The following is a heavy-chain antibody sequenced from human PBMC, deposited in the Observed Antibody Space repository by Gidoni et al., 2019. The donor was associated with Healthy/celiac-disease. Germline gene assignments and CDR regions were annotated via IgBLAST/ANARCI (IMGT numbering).Heavy chain of an antibody. V-gene: IGHV3-13*01. J-gene: IGHJ2*01. Sequence: EVQLVESGGGLVQPGGSRRLFCAAAGFTFSSYDMHWVRQATGKGLEWVSAIGTAGDTYYPGSVKGRFTISRENAKNSLYLQMNSGRAGDTAVYYCVRGSGVTGRGFGFDLWGRGTLVTVSS. CDR1: GFTFSSYD. D-gene: IGHD1-20*01. CDR3: VRGSGVTGRGFGFDL. CDR2: IGTAGDT.